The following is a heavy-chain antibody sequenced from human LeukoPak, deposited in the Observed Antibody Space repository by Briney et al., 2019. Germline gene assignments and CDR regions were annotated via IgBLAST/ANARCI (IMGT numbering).Heavy chain of an antibody. Sequence: ASVKVSCKASGYTFTSNYIHWVRQSPGQGLEWMGMIYPRDGSTSYAQKFQGRVTVTRDTSTSTVHMELSGLRSEDTAVYYCARDQEGFDYWGQGTLVTVSS. J-gene: IGHJ4*02. CDR1: GYTFTSNY. CDR2: IYPRDGST. V-gene: IGHV1-46*01. CDR3: ARDQEGFDY.